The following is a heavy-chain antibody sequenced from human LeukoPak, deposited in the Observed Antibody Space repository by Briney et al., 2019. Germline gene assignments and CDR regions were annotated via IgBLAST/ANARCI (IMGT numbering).Heavy chain of an antibody. Sequence: KASETLSLTCAVYGGSFSGYYWSWIRQPPGKGLEWIGEINHSGSTNYSPSLKSRVTISVDTSKNQFSLKLSSVTAADTAVYYCARGRRDFRQDRNFDPWGCGTLVTVSS. D-gene: IGHD1-14*01. CDR3: ARGRRDFRQDRNFDP. J-gene: IGHJ2*01. CDR2: INHSGST. CDR1: GGSFSGYY. V-gene: IGHV4-34*01.